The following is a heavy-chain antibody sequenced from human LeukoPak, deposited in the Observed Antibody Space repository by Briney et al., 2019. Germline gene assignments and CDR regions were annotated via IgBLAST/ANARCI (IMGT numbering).Heavy chain of an antibody. CDR3: AKRYCNSRSCSLFDY. J-gene: IGHJ4*02. D-gene: IGHD2-2*01. Sequence: GGSLRLSCAASGFTFSNFAMSWVRQAPGKGLEWVSAISGSGGNTNYAESVKGRFTISRDNSKNTLYLQMNILRAEDTAVYYCAKRYCNSRSCSLFDYWGQGTLVTVSS. CDR2: ISGSGGNT. V-gene: IGHV3-23*01. CDR1: GFTFSNFA.